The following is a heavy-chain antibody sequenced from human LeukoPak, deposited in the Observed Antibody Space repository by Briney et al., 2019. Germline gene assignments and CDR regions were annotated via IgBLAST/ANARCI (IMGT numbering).Heavy chain of an antibody. V-gene: IGHV4-59*08. J-gene: IGHJ6*02. CDR3: ARLHGDYYYYGMDV. Sequence: PSETLSLTCTVSGGSISSYYWSWIRQPPGKGLEWIGYIYYSGSTNYNPSLKSRVTISVDTSKNQFSLKLRSLTAADTAVYYCARLHGDYYYYGMDVWGQGTTVTVSS. D-gene: IGHD4-17*01. CDR1: GGSISSYY. CDR2: IYYSGST.